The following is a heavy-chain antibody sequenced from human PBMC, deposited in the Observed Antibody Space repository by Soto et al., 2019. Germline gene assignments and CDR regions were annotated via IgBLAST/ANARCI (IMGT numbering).Heavy chain of an antibody. CDR3: ATIVGAPY. D-gene: IGHD1-26*01. J-gene: IGHJ4*02. CDR2: IYPGDCDT. V-gene: IGHV5-51*01. CDR1: GYIFNNYW. Sequence: GAAQKISSKPSGYIFNNYWIGWVRQKRGKGLEWMVIIYPGDCDTRYSPSFQGQVTFSVDKSITTAYMQWSSLKASDTAMYYCATIVGAPYWGRGTLVTVSS.